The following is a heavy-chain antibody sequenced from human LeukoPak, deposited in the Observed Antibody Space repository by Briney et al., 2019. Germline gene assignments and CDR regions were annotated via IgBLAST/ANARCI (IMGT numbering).Heavy chain of an antibody. CDR3: ARDIGRDCSSTSCYIPDAVDI. CDR2: IYSGGST. D-gene: IGHD2-2*02. V-gene: IGHV3-66*01. CDR1: GFTVSSNY. Sequence: PGGSLRLSCAASGFTVSSNYMSWVRQAPGKGLEWVSVIYSGGSTYYADSVEGRFTISRDNSKNTLYLQMNSLRAEDTAVYYCARDIGRDCSSTSCYIPDAVDIWGQGTMVTVSS. J-gene: IGHJ3*02.